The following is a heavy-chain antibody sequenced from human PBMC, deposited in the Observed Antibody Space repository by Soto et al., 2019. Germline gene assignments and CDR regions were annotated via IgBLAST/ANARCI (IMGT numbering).Heavy chain of an antibody. CDR1: GFTLSSYE. CDR2: ISSSGSTI. V-gene: IGHV3-48*03. Sequence: PGGSLRLSCAASGFTLSSYEMNWVRQAPGKGLEWVSYISSSGSTIYYADSVKGRFTISRDNAKNSLYLQMNSLRAEDTAVYYCARVYGGFFDYWGQGTLVTVSS. D-gene: IGHD4-17*01. CDR3: ARVYGGFFDY. J-gene: IGHJ4*02.